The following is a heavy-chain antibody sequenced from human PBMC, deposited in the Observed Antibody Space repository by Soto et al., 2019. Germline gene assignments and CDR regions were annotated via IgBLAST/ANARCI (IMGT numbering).Heavy chain of an antibody. V-gene: IGHV3-7*01. CDR2: IKQDGSEK. J-gene: IGHJ6*02. Sequence: GGSLRLSCAASGFTFSSYWMSWVRQAPGKGLEWVANIKQDGSEKYYVDSVKGRFTISRDNAKNSLYLQMNSLRAEDTAVYYCARCPYGYNYYYGMDVWGQGTTVTVSS. D-gene: IGHD3-10*01. CDR3: ARCPYGYNYYYGMDV. CDR1: GFTFSSYW.